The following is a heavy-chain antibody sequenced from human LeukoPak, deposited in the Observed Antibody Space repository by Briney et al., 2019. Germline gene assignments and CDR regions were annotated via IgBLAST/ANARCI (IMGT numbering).Heavy chain of an antibody. Sequence: SETLSLTCAVYGGSFSGYYWSWIRQPPGKGLEWIGEINHSRTTYYNPSLKSRVTISADTSKNQFSLKLSSVTAADTAVYYCAREASYAVGYWGQGALVTVSS. CDR2: INHSRTT. D-gene: IGHD3-16*01. CDR1: GGSFSGYY. CDR3: AREASYAVGY. V-gene: IGHV4-34*01. J-gene: IGHJ4*02.